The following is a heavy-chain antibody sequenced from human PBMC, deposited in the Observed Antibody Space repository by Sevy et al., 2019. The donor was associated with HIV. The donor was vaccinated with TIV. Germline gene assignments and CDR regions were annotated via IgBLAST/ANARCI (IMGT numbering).Heavy chain of an antibody. Sequence: ASVKVSCKTSGYTFTGNYIHWVRQAPGQGLEWMGWINTNSGDTGTKYAQKFQGRVTMTSDRSIKTVYMDLTRLSPDDTAVYYCARDGYDFWSGYSAPYFDYWGQGTLVTVSS. D-gene: IGHD3-3*01. CDR2: INTNSGDTGT. J-gene: IGHJ4*01. CDR3: ARDGYDFWSGYSAPYFDY. V-gene: IGHV1-2*02. CDR1: GYTFTGNY.